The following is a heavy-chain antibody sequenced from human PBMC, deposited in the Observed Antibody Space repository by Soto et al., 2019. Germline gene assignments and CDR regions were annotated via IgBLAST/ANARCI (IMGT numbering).Heavy chain of an antibody. D-gene: IGHD6-13*01. V-gene: IGHV5-51*01. J-gene: IGHJ3*02. CDR3: AAGYTTGPDAFDI. Sequence: GKSLKISCNGSGYNFANYWIGWVRQMPGKGLEWMGMIFPGDSDTKNSPSLQGQITMSVDKSDSSAYLQWRSLKASDTAMYYCAAGYTTGPDAFDIWGQGTMVTVSS. CDR1: GYNFANYW. CDR2: IFPGDSDT.